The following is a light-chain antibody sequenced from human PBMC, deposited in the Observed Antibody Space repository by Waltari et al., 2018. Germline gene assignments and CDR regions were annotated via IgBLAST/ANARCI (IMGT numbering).Light chain of an antibody. J-gene: IGLJ2*01. CDR1: SGSIASNY. Sequence: NFMLTQSHSVSESPGKTLIISCTRSSGSIASNYVQWYQQRPGRAPTTVIYEDNERPSGVQDRFSGSIDSSSNSASLTISGLKTEDETDYYCQSYDTSNHNVVFGGGTKLTVL. CDR3: QSYDTSNHNVV. V-gene: IGLV6-57*03. CDR2: EDN.